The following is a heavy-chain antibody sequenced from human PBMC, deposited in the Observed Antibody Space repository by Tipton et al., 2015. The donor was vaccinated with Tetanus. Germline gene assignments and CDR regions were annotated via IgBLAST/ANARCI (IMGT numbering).Heavy chain of an antibody. D-gene: IGHD6-19*01. Sequence: TLSLTCTVSSGSIRSYYWSWIRQPPGKGLEWIGYIYYSGSTNYNPSLKSRVTISVDTSKNQFSLKLSSVTAADTAVYYCARSQAVAGPPGAYWGQGIMVVVSS. V-gene: IGHV4-59*01. CDR2: IYYSGST. CDR1: SGSIRSYY. J-gene: IGHJ4*02. CDR3: ARSQAVAGPPGAY.